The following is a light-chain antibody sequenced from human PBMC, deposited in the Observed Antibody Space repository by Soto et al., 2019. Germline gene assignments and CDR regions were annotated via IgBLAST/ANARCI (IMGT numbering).Light chain of an antibody. CDR3: QQYETFSGT. J-gene: IGKJ1*01. CDR2: AAS. V-gene: IGKV1-9*01. CDR1: LGISSY. Sequence: DIQMTQSPSTLSASVGDRVTITCRASLGISSYLAWYQKKPGKAPKLLIYAASTLQSGVPSRFSGSGSGTEFTLTIASLQPDDFATYYCQQYETFSGTFGPGTKVDIK.